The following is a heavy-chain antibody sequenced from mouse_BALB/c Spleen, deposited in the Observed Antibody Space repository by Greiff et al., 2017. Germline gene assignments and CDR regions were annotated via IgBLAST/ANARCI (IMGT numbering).Heavy chain of an antibody. CDR1: GYTFTSYV. J-gene: IGHJ4*01. D-gene: IGHD2-14*01. V-gene: IGHV1-14*01. Sequence: EVQLQQPGAELVKPGASVKMSCKASGYTFTSYVMHWVKQKPGQGLEWIGYINPYNDGTKYNEKFKGKATLTSDKSSSTAYMELSSLTSEDSAVYYCARPLLYRRDAMDYWGQGTSVTVSS. CDR3: ARPLLYRRDAMDY. CDR2: INPYNDGT.